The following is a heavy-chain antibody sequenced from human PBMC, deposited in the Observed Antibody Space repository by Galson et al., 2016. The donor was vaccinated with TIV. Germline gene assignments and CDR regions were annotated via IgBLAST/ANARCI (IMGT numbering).Heavy chain of an antibody. D-gene: IGHD1/OR15-1a*01. CDR3: ARHTSDWDKRVDY. Sequence: SLTCTVSGDSINSGNYYWAWFRQPPGKRLEWIGSVYYVGSTYYNPSLKSRVTIFVDTSKTHFSLKVNSVTAADTALYYCARHTSDWDKRVDYWGRGILVTVSS. J-gene: IGHJ4*02. CDR2: VYYVGST. CDR1: GDSINSGNYY. V-gene: IGHV4-39*01.